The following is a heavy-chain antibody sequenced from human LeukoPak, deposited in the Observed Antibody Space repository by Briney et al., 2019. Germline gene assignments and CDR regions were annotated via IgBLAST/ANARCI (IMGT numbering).Heavy chain of an antibody. V-gene: IGHV3-74*01. CDR2: IDTDGSNS. Sequence: GGSLRLSCAASGFSFSRYWMHWVRQAPGKGLVWVSRIDTDGSNSDYADSVKGRFTISRDNAKNSLYLQMNSLRAEDTALYYCAKGDGLVHAGIDYWGQGTLVTVSS. CDR3: AKGDGLVHAGIDY. J-gene: IGHJ4*02. D-gene: IGHD6-13*01. CDR1: GFSFSRYW.